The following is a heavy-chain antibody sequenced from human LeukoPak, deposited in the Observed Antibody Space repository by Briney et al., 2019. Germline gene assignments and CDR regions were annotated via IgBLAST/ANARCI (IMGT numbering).Heavy chain of an antibody. CDR3: AKDRRGATIENFDY. Sequence: GGSLRLSCSASGFTFSSYAMHWVRQAPGKGLEYVSTISSNGRNTYYADTVKGRFTISRDNSKNTLYLQMNSLRAEDTAVYYCAKDRRGATIENFDYWGQGTLVTVSS. D-gene: IGHD5-12*01. CDR2: ISSNGRNT. CDR1: GFTFSSYA. V-gene: IGHV3-64*04. J-gene: IGHJ4*02.